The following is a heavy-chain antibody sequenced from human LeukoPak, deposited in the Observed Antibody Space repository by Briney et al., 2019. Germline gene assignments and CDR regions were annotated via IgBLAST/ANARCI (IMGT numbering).Heavy chain of an antibody. V-gene: IGHV4-39*07. CDR1: GGSISSSSYY. CDR3: ARQKGNDYYYYYMDV. D-gene: IGHD1-1*01. CDR2: IYYSGST. Sequence: SETLSLTCTVSGGSISSSSYYWGWIRQPPGKGLEWIGSIYYSGSTYYNPSLKSRVTISVDTSKNQFSLKRSSVTAADTAVYYCARQKGNDYYYYYMDVWGKGTTVTVSS. J-gene: IGHJ6*03.